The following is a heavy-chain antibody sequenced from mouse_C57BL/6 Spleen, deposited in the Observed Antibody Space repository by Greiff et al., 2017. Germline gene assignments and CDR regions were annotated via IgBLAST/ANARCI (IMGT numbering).Heavy chain of an antibody. CDR3: ARWITTVVATEDY. V-gene: IGHV1-55*01. J-gene: IGHJ2*01. D-gene: IGHD1-1*01. Sequence: VQLQQPGAELVKPGASVKMSCKASGYTFTSYWITWVKQRPGQGLEWIGDIYPGSGSTNYNEKFKSKATLTVDTSSSTAYMQLSSLTSEDSAVYYCARWITTVVATEDYWGQGTTLTVSS. CDR2: IYPGSGST. CDR1: GYTFTSYW.